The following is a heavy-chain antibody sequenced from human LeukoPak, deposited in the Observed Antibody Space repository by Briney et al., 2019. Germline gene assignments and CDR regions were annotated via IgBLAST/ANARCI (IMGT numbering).Heavy chain of an antibody. D-gene: IGHD3-10*01. V-gene: IGHV3-53*01. CDR3: ARDLRLLWFGELSD. CDR1: GFTVSSNY. CDR2: IYSGGNT. J-gene: IGHJ4*02. Sequence: GGTLRLSCAASGFTVSSNYMSWVRQAPGKGLEWVSVIYSGGNTYYADSVKGRFTISRDNSKNTLYLQMNSLRAEDTAVYYCARDLRLLWFGELSDWGQGTLVTVSS.